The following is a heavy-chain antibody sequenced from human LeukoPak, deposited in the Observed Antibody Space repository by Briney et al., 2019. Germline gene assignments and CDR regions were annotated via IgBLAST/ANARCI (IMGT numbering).Heavy chain of an antibody. Sequence: WGSLRLSCAASRLTFSTYDMHWVRQATGKGLEWVSAIDTVGNTYYAGSVKGRFTISRENDWNSLYLQMDSLRDGDTAVYYCIRIRTGEHQYGMDVWGQGTTVTVSS. CDR1: RLTFSTYD. V-gene: IGHV3-13*01. D-gene: IGHD7-27*01. CDR2: IDTVGNT. CDR3: IRIRTGEHQYGMDV. J-gene: IGHJ6*02.